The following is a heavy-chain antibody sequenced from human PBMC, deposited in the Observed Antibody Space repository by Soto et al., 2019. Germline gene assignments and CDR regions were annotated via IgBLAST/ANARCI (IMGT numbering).Heavy chain of an antibody. CDR3: AQDLQAYGDYNYYYYGMDV. CDR2: ISYDGHNK. D-gene: IGHD4-17*01. V-gene: IGHV3-30*18. J-gene: IGHJ6*02. CDR1: GFTFTTFG. Sequence: QVQLVESGGGVVQPGGSLRLSCTASGFTFTTFGIHWVRQAPGKGLEWVALISYDGHNKYYSDSVKGRFTNSRDNYKNTLSLQMHSLRAEDTAVYYCAQDLQAYGDYNYYYYGMDVWGQGTTVSVSS.